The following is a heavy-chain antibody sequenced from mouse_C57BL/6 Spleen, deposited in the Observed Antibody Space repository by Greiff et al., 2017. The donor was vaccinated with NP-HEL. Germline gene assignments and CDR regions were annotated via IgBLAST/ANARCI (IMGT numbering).Heavy chain of an antibody. CDR2: FYPGSGSI. J-gene: IGHJ4*01. CDR1: GYTFTEYT. D-gene: IGHD2-1*01. V-gene: IGHV1-62-2*01. Sequence: VQLQQSGAELVKPGASVKLSCKASGYTFTEYTIHWVKQRSGQGLEWIGWFYPGSGSIKYNEKFKDKATLTADKSSSTVYMELSRLKSEDSAVYFCARHEGYYGNYDYAMDYWGQGTSVTVSS. CDR3: ARHEGYYGNYDYAMDY.